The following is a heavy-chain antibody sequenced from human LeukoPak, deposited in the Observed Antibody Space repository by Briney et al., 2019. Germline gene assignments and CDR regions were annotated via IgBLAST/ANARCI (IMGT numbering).Heavy chain of an antibody. CDR3: AKYVANWNPGGMDV. Sequence: GGSLRLSCAASGLSFSASTMTWVRQAPGKGLEWVADITGTTFYTHYADSVKGRFTISRDNANYTLYLQMGSLRAEDTAIYYCAKYVANWNPGGMDVWGQGTTVTVSS. CDR2: ITGTTFYT. J-gene: IGHJ6*02. V-gene: IGHV3-21*06. CDR1: GLSFSAST. D-gene: IGHD1-20*01.